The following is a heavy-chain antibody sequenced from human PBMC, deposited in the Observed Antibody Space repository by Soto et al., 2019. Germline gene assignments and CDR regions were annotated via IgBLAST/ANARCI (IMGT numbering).Heavy chain of an antibody. Sequence: SAKVSFTASRSTFTSYDINCVRQATGQGLEWMGWMNPNSYNTRYAQKLQGRVSMTRNTSLNTAYMELNSLRSEDTSVYYCARGNFYWCGSELWFDHWGEGPMVTVSS. CDR1: RSTFTSYD. J-gene: IGHJ5*02. V-gene: IGHV1-8*01. D-gene: IGHD2-8*01. CDR2: MNPNSYNT. CDR3: ARGNFYWCGSELWFDH.